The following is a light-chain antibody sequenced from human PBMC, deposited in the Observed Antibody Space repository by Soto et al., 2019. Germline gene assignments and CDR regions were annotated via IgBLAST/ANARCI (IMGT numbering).Light chain of an antibody. CDR1: QSVSSDY. V-gene: IGKV3-20*01. J-gene: IGKJ1*01. CDR2: GAS. CDR3: QQYKSYPWT. Sequence: LRESPGRLSMSRGGGGSRSCGDSQSVSSDYLAWYQQKPGQAPRLIIYGASNRATGIPDRFSGSGSGTDFTLTISRLEPEDFATYYCQQYKSYPWTFGQGTKVDIK.